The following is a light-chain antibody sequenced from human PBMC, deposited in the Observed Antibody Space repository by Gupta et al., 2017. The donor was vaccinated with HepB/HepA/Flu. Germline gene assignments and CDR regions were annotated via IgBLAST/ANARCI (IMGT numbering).Light chain of an antibody. J-gene: IGKJ2*01. CDR1: QSVSNY. V-gene: IGKV3-11*01. Sequence: EIVLTQSLATLSLSPGERASLSCRASQSVSNYLAWYQQKHGQAPRLLIYDASNRVTGITARFSGSGSGTDFTLTISSLEPEDFSVYYCQQLSNWPPYTFGQGTKLEIK. CDR2: DAS. CDR3: QQLSNWPPYT.